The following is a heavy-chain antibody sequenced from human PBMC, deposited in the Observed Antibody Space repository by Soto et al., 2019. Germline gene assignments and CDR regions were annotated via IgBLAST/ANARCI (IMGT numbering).Heavy chain of an antibody. CDR1: GGSISSYY. Sequence: QVQLQESGPGLVKPSETLSLTCTVSGGSISSYYWSWIRQPPGKGLALIGYIYYSGSTNYNPSLKSRVTISVDTSKNQFSLKLSSVTAADTAVYYCARDGGASDSPWAFDIWGQGTTVTVSS. J-gene: IGHJ3*02. CDR3: ARDGGASDSPWAFDI. D-gene: IGHD2-21*02. CDR2: IYYSGST. V-gene: IGHV4-59*01.